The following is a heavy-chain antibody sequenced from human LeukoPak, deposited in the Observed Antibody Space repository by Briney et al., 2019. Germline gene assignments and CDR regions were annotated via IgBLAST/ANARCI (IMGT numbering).Heavy chain of an antibody. D-gene: IGHD1-7*01. V-gene: IGHV3-7*01. J-gene: IGHJ4*02. CDR1: GFTFSSYW. Sequence: GGSLRLSCAASGFTFSSYWMSWVRQAPGKGLEWVANIKQDGSEKYYVDSVKGRFTISRDNAKNSLYLQMNSLRAGDTAVYYCARDRSRAGTRGGVDYWGQGTLVTVSS. CDR3: ARDRSRAGTRGGVDY. CDR2: IKQDGSEK.